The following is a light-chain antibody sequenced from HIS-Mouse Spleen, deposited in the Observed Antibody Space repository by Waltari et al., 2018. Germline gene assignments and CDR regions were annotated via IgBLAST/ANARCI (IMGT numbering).Light chain of an antibody. CDR3: CSYAGSSTWV. Sequence: QSALTQHASGSGSPGQSITISCTGTSSDVGSYNLVSWYQQHPGKAPKLMIYECSKRPSGVSNRFSGSKSGNTASLTISGLQAEDEADYYCCSYAGSSTWVFGGGTKLTVL. CDR2: ECS. CDR1: SSDVGSYNL. J-gene: IGLJ3*02. V-gene: IGLV2-23*01.